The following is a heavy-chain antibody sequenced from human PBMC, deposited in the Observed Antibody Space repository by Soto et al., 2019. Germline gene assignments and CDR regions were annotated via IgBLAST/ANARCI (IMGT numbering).Heavy chain of an antibody. J-gene: IGHJ4*02. CDR3: ARPYCSSTSCYHPYFDY. V-gene: IGHV1-18*01. D-gene: IGHD2-2*01. CDR1: GYTFTSYG. Sequence: ASVKVSCKASGYTFTSYGISWVRQAPGQGLEWMGWISAYSGNTNYAQKLQGRVTMTTDTSTSTAYMELRSLRSDDTAVYYCARPYCSSTSCYHPYFDYWGQGTLVTVSS. CDR2: ISAYSGNT.